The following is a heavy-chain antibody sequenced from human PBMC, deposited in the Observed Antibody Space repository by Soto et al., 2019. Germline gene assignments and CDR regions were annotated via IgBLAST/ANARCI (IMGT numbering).Heavy chain of an antibody. D-gene: IGHD2-2*02. CDR1: GFTFTSYA. CDR2: VSTSGGST. CDR3: AKDRAASLTYTELSFDP. Sequence: EVQLWESGGGLVQPGGSLRLSCAVSGFTFTSYAMSWVRQAPGKGLEWVSTVSTSGGSTYYADSVKGRFTISRDNSKNXXYLQVNGLRVEDTAVYYCAKDRAASLTYTELSFDPWGQGTLVTVSS. J-gene: IGHJ5*02. V-gene: IGHV3-23*01.